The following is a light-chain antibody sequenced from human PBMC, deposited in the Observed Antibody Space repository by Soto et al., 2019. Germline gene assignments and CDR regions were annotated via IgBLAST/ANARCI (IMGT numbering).Light chain of an antibody. V-gene: IGKV1-5*03. CDR1: QSISSW. Sequence: DIQMTQSPSTLSASVGDRVTITCRASQSISSWLAWYQQKPGKAPKLLIYKASSVESGVPARFSGSGSGTEFTLTISSLQPDDFATYYCQQYNTYPWTFGQGTKVEIK. J-gene: IGKJ1*01. CDR2: KAS. CDR3: QQYNTYPWT.